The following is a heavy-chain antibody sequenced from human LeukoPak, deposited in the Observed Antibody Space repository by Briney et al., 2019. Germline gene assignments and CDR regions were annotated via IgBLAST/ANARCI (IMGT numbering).Heavy chain of an antibody. CDR1: GFTFSSYW. V-gene: IGHV3-7*01. CDR3: ARVSPNTATTLQYFDY. J-gene: IGHJ4*02. CDR2: IKQDGSEK. D-gene: IGHD4-17*01. Sequence: GGSLRLSCAASGFTFSSYWMSWVRQAPGKGLEWVANIKQDGSEKYYVDSVKGRFTISRDNAKNSLYLQMNSLRAEDTAVYYCARVSPNTATTLQYFDYWGQGTLVTVSS.